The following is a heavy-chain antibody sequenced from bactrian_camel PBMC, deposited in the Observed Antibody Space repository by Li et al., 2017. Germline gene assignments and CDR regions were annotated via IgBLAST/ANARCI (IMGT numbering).Heavy chain of an antibody. CDR1: VSIDSRSC. CDR3: VDDCYGSRYYLTRRTNV. V-gene: IGHV3-3*01. J-gene: IGHJ4*01. CDR2: IVLSGGYT. D-gene: IGHD6*01. Sequence: HVQLVESGGGSVQAGRSLRLSCTTYVSIDSRSCMGWFRQAPGKEREGVAAIVLSGGYTFYGASVKDRFIISQGSAKNTVYLQMNNLKPEDTAVYYCVDDCYGSRYYLTRRTNVWGQGTQVTVS.